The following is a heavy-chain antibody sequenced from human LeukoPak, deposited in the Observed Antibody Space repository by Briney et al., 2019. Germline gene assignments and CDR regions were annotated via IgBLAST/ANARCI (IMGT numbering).Heavy chain of an antibody. Sequence: GGSLRLSCVVSGLSFSSYSMTWVRQAPGKGLEWVSGISASGRDTWFPDPVKGRFTISRDNSKNTLFLQMNSLRVEDTAIYYCAKDAAGPEYWGQGTLVTVSS. V-gene: IGHV3-23*01. J-gene: IGHJ4*02. CDR1: GLSFSSYS. D-gene: IGHD6-13*01. CDR3: AKDAAGPEY. CDR2: ISASGRDT.